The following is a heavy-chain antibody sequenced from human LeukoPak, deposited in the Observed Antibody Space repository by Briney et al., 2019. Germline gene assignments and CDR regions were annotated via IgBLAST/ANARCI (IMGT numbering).Heavy chain of an antibody. CDR3: ARGGDGYNSVDY. D-gene: IGHD5-24*01. CDR2: IYHSGST. Sequence: PSETLSLTCTVSGYSISSGYYWGWIRQPPGKGLEWIGSIYHSGSTYYNPSLKSRVTISVDTSKNQFSLKLSSVTAADTAVYYCARGGDGYNSVDYWGQGTLVTVSS. V-gene: IGHV4-38-2*02. CDR1: GYSISSGYY. J-gene: IGHJ4*02.